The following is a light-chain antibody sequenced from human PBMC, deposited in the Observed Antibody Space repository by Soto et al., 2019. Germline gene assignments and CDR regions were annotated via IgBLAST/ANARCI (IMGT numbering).Light chain of an antibody. CDR3: AAWDDSLNGFFV. Sequence: QSALTQPPPTSGTPGQRVTISCSGSSSNIGSNAVTWHQQLPGTAPKLLIYNDIERPSGVPDRFSGSKSGTSASLAISGLQSEDEADYYCAAWDDSLNGFFVFGTGTKVTVL. J-gene: IGLJ1*01. CDR1: SSNIGSNA. V-gene: IGLV1-44*01. CDR2: NDI.